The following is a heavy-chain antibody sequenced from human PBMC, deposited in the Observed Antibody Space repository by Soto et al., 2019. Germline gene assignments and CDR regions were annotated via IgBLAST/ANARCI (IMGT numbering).Heavy chain of an antibody. CDR3: ALRSLAVVPEY. V-gene: IGHV4-59*01. J-gene: IGHJ4*02. CDR2: LYYGRSA. CDR1: GDSISTYY. Sequence: QVQLQESGPGLVKPSETLSLTCAVSGDSISTYYCMWIRQPPGKGLESIGYLYYGRSANYNPSLKSRVTLSVDTPTYQCSLTLSSMTAAATAVYYCALRSLAVVPEYWGQGTLVTVSS. D-gene: IGHD3-22*01.